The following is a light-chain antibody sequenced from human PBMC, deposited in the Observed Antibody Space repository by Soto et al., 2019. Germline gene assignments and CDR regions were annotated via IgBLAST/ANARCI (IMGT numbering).Light chain of an antibody. CDR2: EGS. J-gene: IGLJ1*01. V-gene: IGLV2-23*01. CDR3: CSYAGSSTLKEV. CDR1: SSDVGSYNL. Sequence: QSALTQPASVSGSPGQSITISCTGTSSDVGSYNLVSWYQQHPGKAPKLMIYEGSKRPSGVSNRFSGSKSGNTASLTISGLQAEDEADYYCCSYAGSSTLKEVFGTGTKLTVL.